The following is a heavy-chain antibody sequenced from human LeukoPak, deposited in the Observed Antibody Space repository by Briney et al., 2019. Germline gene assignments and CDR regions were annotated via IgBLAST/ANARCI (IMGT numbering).Heavy chain of an antibody. CDR1: GYTLTELS. D-gene: IGHD3-22*01. CDR2: FDPEDGET. Sequence: GASEKVSCKVSGYTLTELSMHWVRQAPGKGHEWMGGFDPEDGETIYAQKFQGRVTMTEDTSTDTAYMELSSLRSEDTAVYYCAMGDSSGYYSFDYWGQGTLVTVSS. CDR3: AMGDSSGYYSFDY. V-gene: IGHV1-24*01. J-gene: IGHJ4*02.